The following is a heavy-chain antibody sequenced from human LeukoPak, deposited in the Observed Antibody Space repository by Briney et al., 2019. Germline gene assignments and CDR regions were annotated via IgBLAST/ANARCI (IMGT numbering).Heavy chain of an antibody. CDR1: GGSISSYY. CDR2: IYYSGST. Sequence: SETLSLTCTVSGGSISSYYWSWIRQPPGKGLEWIGYIYYSGSTNYNPSLKSRVTISVDASKNQFSLKLSSVTAADTAVYYCARHYSSGLDYWGQGTLVTVSS. J-gene: IGHJ4*02. D-gene: IGHD6-19*01. V-gene: IGHV4-59*08. CDR3: ARHYSSGLDY.